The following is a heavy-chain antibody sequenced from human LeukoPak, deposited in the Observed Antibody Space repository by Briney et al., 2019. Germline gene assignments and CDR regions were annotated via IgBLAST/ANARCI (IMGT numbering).Heavy chain of an antibody. CDR2: IYYSGST. CDR1: GGSISSSSYY. J-gene: IGHJ1*01. V-gene: IGHV4-39*07. Sequence: SETLSLTCTVSGGSISSSSYYWGWIRQPPGKGLEWIGSIYYSGSTYYNPSLKSRVTISVDTSKNQFSLKLSSVTAADTAVYYCATRGLAYGDGNFQHWGQGTLVTVSS. D-gene: IGHD4-17*01. CDR3: ATRGLAYGDGNFQH.